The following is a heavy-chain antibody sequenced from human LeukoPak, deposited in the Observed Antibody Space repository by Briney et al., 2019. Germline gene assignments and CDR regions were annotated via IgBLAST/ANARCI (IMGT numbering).Heavy chain of an antibody. CDR1: GFTFSSYA. Sequence: GGSLRLSCAASGFTFSSYAMHWVRQAPGKGLEWVAVISYDGSNKYYADSVKGRFTISRDNSKNTLYLQMNSLRAEDTAVCYCARDIYYDILTGSYHDYWGQGTLVTVSS. CDR3: ARDIYYDILTGSYHDY. CDR2: ISYDGSNK. D-gene: IGHD3-9*01. J-gene: IGHJ4*02. V-gene: IGHV3-30*04.